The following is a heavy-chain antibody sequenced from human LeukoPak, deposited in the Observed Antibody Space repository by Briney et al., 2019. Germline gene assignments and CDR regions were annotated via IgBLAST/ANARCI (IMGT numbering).Heavy chain of an antibody. J-gene: IGHJ3*02. CDR2: IKQDGSEK. D-gene: IGHD1-26*01. Sequence: GGSLRLSCAASGFTFSSYWMSWVRQAPGKGLEGVANIKQDGSEKYYVDSVKGRFTISRDNAKNSLYLQMNSLRAEDTAVYYCARDLRRGWALLLSSAFDIWGQGTMVTVSS. CDR3: ARDLRRGWALLLSSAFDI. CDR1: GFTFSSYW. V-gene: IGHV3-7*01.